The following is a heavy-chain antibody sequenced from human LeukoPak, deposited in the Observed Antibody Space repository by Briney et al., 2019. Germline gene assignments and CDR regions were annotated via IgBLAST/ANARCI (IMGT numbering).Heavy chain of an antibody. V-gene: IGHV3-48*03. J-gene: IGHJ4*02. CDR3: ARDRSYGSFNY. CDR1: GFTFRSFE. CDR2: ISSSGSTI. Sequence: GGSLRLSCAAFGFTFRSFEMNWVRQAPGKGLEWVSYISSSGSTIYYADSVKGRFTISRDNAKNSLYLQMSSLRAEDTAVYYCARDRSYGSFNYWGRGTLVTVSS. D-gene: IGHD5-18*01.